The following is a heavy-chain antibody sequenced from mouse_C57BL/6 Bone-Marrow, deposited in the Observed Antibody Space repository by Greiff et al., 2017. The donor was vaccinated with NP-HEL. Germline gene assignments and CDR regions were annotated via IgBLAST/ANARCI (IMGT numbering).Heavy chain of an antibody. CDR2: IHPNSGST. D-gene: IGHD2-3*01. CDR1: GYTFTSYW. Sequence: QVQLKQSGAELVKPGASVKLSCKASGYTFTSYWMHWVKQRPGQGLEWIGMIHPNSGSTNYNEKFKSKATLTVDKSSSTAYMQLSSLTSEDSAVYYCARDRDLDGYYYFDYWGQGTTLTVSS. V-gene: IGHV1-64*01. CDR3: ARDRDLDGYYYFDY. J-gene: IGHJ2*01.